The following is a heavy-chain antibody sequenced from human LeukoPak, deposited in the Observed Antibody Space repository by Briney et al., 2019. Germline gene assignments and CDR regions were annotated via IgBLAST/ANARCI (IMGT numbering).Heavy chain of an antibody. CDR1: GDSISSYY. CDR3: AREGLYVWGSYRYDGGYYMDV. J-gene: IGHJ6*03. Sequence: SETLSLTCTVSGDSISSYYWSWIRQPAGKGLEWIGRIYTSGSTNYNPSLKSRVTMSVDTSKNQFSLKLSSVTAADTAVYYCAREGLYVWGSYRYDGGYYMDVWGKGTTVTVSS. V-gene: IGHV4-4*07. D-gene: IGHD3-16*02. CDR2: IYTSGST.